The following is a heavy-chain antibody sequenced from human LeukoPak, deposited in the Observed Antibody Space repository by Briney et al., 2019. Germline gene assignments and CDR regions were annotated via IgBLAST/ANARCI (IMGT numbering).Heavy chain of an antibody. CDR3: ARDGLISSGYWRVFDY. Sequence: GGSLRLSCAVSGLTFSSYAMSWVRQAPGKGLEWVSVIYSGGSTYYADSVKGRFTISRDNSKNTLYLQMNSLRAEDTAVYYCARDGLISSGYWRVFDYWGQGTLVTVSS. D-gene: IGHD3-22*01. V-gene: IGHV3-53*01. CDR2: IYSGGST. J-gene: IGHJ4*02. CDR1: GLTFSSYA.